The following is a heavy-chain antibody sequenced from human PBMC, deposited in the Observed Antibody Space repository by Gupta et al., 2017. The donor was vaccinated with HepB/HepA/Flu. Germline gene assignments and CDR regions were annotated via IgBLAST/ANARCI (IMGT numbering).Heavy chain of an antibody. J-gene: IGHJ4*02. CDR3: AHRLQAHGARDNGVLAD. CDR2: VYWDDDK. CDR1: VFSLTTSGVG. V-gene: IGHV2-5*02. Sequence: QITLEESGPTRVKPTQTLTLTCTFSVFSLTTSGVGVAWIRQPPGKALEGLAVVYWDDDKRYNTSRRSRLAIFKETSKNQVGPTLTNMEAAETVKEYCAHRLQAHGARDNGVLADGGQGTIVTVFS. D-gene: IGHD2-8*01.